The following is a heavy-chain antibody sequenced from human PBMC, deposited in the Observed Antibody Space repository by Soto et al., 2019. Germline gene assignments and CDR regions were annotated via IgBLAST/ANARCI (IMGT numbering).Heavy chain of an antibody. CDR1: GGSISNAAYS. CDR2: IYPSGMP. CDR3: ARERGGYGLFDS. J-gene: IGHJ4*02. Sequence: QLQLQESGSGLVKPSHTLSLTCTVSGGSISNAAYSWSWIRQPPGKGLEWIGYIYPSGMPFYNPSLRNRFIISIDRSNDQFSLNLKSVTAADTAVYYCARERGGYGLFDSWGQGTLVTVSS. V-gene: IGHV4-30-2*01. D-gene: IGHD5-18*01.